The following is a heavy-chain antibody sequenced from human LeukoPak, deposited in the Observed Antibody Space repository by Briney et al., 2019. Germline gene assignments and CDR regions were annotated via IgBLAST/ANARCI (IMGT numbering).Heavy chain of an antibody. CDR1: GYTFTVYY. CDR2: INPNSGGT. D-gene: IGHD6-13*01. V-gene: IGHV1-2*02. Sequence: ASVTVSFTSSGYTFTVYYMHWVRQAPGQGREWMGWINPNSGGTNYAQKFQGRVTITRDTSISTAYMELSRLRSDDTAVYYCARDQHSSSWYIDYWGQGTLVTVSS. CDR3: ARDQHSSSWYIDY. J-gene: IGHJ4*02.